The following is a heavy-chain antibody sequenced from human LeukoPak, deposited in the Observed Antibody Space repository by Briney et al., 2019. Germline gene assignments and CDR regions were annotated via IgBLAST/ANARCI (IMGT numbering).Heavy chain of an antibody. D-gene: IGHD3-3*01. J-gene: IGHJ4*02. CDR3: AKGEVTIFGVVGDY. CDR1: GFTFSSYG. Sequence: GGSLRLSCAASGFTFSSYGMHWVRQAPGKGLEWVAVISYDGSNKYYADSVKGRFTISRDNSKNTLYLQMNSLRAEDTAVYYCAKGEVTIFGVVGDYWGQGTLVTVSS. V-gene: IGHV3-30*18. CDR2: ISYDGSNK.